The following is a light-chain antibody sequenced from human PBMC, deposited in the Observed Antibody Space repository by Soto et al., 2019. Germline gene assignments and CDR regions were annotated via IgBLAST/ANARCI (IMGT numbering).Light chain of an antibody. CDR2: GAS. CDR3: QQYGSSGT. V-gene: IGKV3-20*01. Sequence: EILLTQSPGTLSLSPGERATLSCRASQTVTSSNLAWYQQKRGKAPRLLIFGASSRATGIPDRFGGSGSGTDFTITITRLEPEDFAVYYCQQYGSSGTFGQGTKVDIK. CDR1: QTVTSSN. J-gene: IGKJ1*01.